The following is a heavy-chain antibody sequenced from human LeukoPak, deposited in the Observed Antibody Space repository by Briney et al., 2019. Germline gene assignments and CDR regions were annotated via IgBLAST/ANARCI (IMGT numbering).Heavy chain of an antibody. Sequence: SVKVSCKASGGTFSSYAISWVRQAPGQGLEWMGGIIPIFGTANYAQKFQGRVTITADESTNTAYMELSGLRSEDTAVYYCARDRQLDPTEDAFDIWGQGTMVTVSS. J-gene: IGHJ3*02. CDR3: ARDRQLDPTEDAFDI. D-gene: IGHD1-1*01. V-gene: IGHV1-69*13. CDR1: GGTFSSYA. CDR2: IIPIFGTA.